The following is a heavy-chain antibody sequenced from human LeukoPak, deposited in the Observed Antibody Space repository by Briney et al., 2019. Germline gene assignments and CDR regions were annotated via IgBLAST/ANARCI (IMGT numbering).Heavy chain of an antibody. CDR1: GYTFTSYY. CDR2: INPSGGST. CDR3: ARNDYGDYGGFDP. Sequence: ASVKVSCKASGYTFTSYYMHWVRQAPGQGLEWMGIINPSGGSTSYAQKFQGRVTMTRDTSTSTVYTELSSLRSEDTAVYYCARNDYGDYGGFDPWGQGTLVTVSS. J-gene: IGHJ5*02. V-gene: IGHV1-46*01. D-gene: IGHD4-17*01.